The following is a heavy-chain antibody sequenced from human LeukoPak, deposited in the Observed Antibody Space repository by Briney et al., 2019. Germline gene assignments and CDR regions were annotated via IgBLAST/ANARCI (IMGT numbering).Heavy chain of an antibody. V-gene: IGHV1-2*02. CDR3: ARDLGYSYGYVY. D-gene: IGHD5-18*01. J-gene: IGHJ4*02. Sequence: ASVKVSCKASGYTFTGYYMHWVRQAPGQGLEWMGWINPNSDGTNYAQKFQGRVTMTRDTSISTAYMELSRLRSDDTAVYYCARDLGYSYGYVYWGQGTLVTVSS. CDR1: GYTFTGYY. CDR2: INPNSDGT.